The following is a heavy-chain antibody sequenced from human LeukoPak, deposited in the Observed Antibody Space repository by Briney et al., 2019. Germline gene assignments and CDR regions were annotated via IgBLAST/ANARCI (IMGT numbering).Heavy chain of an antibody. J-gene: IGHJ4*02. D-gene: IGHD1-26*01. CDR2: IRYDGRNK. V-gene: IGHV3-30*02. CDR1: GFTFSTYD. CDR3: AREFTSAYSGSSRGL. Sequence: GGSLRLSCAASGFTFSTYDMHWVRQAPGKGLEWVAFIRYDGRNKNYADSVKGRFTISRDNSKNTLYLQMHSLRAEDTAVYYCAREFTSAYSGSSRGLWGQGTLVTVSS.